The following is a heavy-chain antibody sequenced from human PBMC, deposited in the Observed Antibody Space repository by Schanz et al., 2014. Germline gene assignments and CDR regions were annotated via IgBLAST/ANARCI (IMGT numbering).Heavy chain of an antibody. CDR2: IIPILGIA. Sequence: QVQLVQSGAEVKKPGSSVKVSCKASGGTFSTYTISWVRQAPGQGLEWMGRIIPILGIANYAQKFQGRVTITADKSTFTAYMDVSSLRSEDTDEYYCASSGAGYSSSWDFDYWGQGTLVTVSS. CDR3: ASSGAGYSSSWDFDY. CDR1: GGTFSTYT. J-gene: IGHJ4*02. V-gene: IGHV1-69*02. D-gene: IGHD6-13*01.